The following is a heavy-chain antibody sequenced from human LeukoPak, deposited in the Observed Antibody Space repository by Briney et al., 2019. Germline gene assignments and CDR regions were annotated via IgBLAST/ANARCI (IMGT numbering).Heavy chain of an antibody. CDR1: GGPISSYY. J-gene: IGHJ4*02. CDR2: IYYSGST. V-gene: IGHV4-59*01. D-gene: IGHD3-9*01. CDR3: ARHYEIKNRYYFDY. Sequence: SETLSLTCTVSGGPISSYYWSWIRQPPGKGLEWIGYIYYSGSTNYNPSLKSRVTISVDTSKNQFSLKLSSVAAADTAVYYCARHYEIKNRYYFDYWGQGTLVTVSS.